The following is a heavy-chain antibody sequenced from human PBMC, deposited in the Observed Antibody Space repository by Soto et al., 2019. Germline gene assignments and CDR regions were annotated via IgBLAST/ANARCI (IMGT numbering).Heavy chain of an antibody. CDR1: GFTFPTYA. V-gene: IGHV3-30-3*01. CDR2: ISFDGSNK. CDR3: ARSDVRKSGSHWYSPGDY. D-gene: IGHD6-13*01. J-gene: IGHJ4*02. Sequence: QVQLVESGGGVVQPGRSLRLSCAASGFTFPTYAMHWVRQAPGTGLEWVAVISFDGSNKYYADSVKGRFTISRDNSKNTLYLQMSSLRTEDTAVYYCARSDVRKSGSHWYSPGDYWGQGMLVSVSS.